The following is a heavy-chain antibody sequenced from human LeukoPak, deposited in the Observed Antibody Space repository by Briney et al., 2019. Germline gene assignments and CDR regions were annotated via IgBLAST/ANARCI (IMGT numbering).Heavy chain of an antibody. CDR3: ARELHLVGATPDAFDI. CDR1: GFTFSSYG. Sequence: GGSLRLSCAASGFTFSSYGMHWVRQAPGKGLEWVAVIWYDGSNKYFADSVKGRFTISRDNSKNTLYLLMNSLRAEDTAVYYCARELHLVGATPDAFDIWGQGTMVTVSS. V-gene: IGHV3-33*01. CDR2: IWYDGSNK. J-gene: IGHJ3*02. D-gene: IGHD1-26*01.